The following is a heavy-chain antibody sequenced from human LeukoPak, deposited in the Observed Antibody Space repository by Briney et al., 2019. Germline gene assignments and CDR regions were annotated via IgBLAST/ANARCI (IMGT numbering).Heavy chain of an antibody. Sequence: GGSLRLSCAASGFTFSDYYMSWIRQAPGKGLEWVSYISSSGSTIYYADSVKGRFTISRDNAKNSLYLQMNSLRAEDTAVYYCASPDSVAGHNFDYWGQGTLVTVTS. V-gene: IGHV3-11*01. CDR3: ASPDSVAGHNFDY. D-gene: IGHD6-19*01. J-gene: IGHJ4*02. CDR2: ISSSGSTI. CDR1: GFTFSDYY.